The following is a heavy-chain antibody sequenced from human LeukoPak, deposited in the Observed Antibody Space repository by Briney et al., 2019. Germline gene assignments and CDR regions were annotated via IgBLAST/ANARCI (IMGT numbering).Heavy chain of an antibody. CDR3: ARHWSLGNPDAFDI. CDR1: GGSISSYY. J-gene: IGHJ3*02. V-gene: IGHV4-59*01. D-gene: IGHD4-23*01. CDR2: IYYSGGT. Sequence: SETLSLTCTVSGGSISSYYWSWIREPPGKELEWIGYIYYSGGTNYNPSLKSRVTISVDTSKNQFSLKLSSVTAADTAVYYCARHWSLGNPDAFDIWGQGTMVTVSS.